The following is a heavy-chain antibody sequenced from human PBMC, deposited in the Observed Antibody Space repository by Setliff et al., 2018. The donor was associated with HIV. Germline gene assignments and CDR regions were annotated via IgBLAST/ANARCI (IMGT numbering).Heavy chain of an antibody. V-gene: IGHV4-39*01. J-gene: IGHJ1*01. Sequence: SETLSLTCSVSGGSINSDNYYWGWIRQAPGKGLEWIGSIYYSGTTYYSPPLRGRVTISVDRSRNQFSLTLNSVTAADTATYYCASRGIVVVTMSMPDEFFVHWGHGTLVTVSS. CDR2: IYYSGTT. D-gene: IGHD2-21*02. CDR1: GGSINSDNYY. CDR3: ASRGIVVVTMSMPDEFFVH.